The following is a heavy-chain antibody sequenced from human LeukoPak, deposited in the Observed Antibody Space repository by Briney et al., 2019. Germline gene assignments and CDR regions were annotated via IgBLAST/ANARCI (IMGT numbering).Heavy chain of an antibody. V-gene: IGHV1-69*01. J-gene: IGHJ5*02. D-gene: IGHD6-13*01. CDR2: IIPIFGTA. CDR1: GGTFSSYA. Sequence: SVKVSCKASGGTFSSYAISWVRQAPGQGLEWMGGIIPIFGTANYAQKLQGRVTITADESTSTAYMELSSLRSEDTAMYYCAHGSSSSSSIDPWGQGTLVTVSS. CDR3: AHGSSSSSSIDP.